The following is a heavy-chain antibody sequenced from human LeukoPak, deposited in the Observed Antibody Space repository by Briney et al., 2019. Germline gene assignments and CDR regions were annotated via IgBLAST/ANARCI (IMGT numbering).Heavy chain of an antibody. Sequence: PFGNLSPNRTGPGGSLRRYFLGLIRQPAGEGTEWIGRIYTSGSTNYNPSLKSRVTISVDTSKNQFSLKLSSVTAADTAVYYCASGTIFGAFDYWGQGTLVTVSS. CDR3: ASGTIFGAFDY. D-gene: IGHD3-3*01. J-gene: IGHJ4*02. V-gene: IGHV4-4*07. CDR2: IYTSGST. CDR1: GGSLRRYF.